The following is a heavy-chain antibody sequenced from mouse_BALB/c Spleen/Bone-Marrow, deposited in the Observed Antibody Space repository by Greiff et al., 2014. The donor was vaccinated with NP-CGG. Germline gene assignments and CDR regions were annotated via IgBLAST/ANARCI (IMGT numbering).Heavy chain of an antibody. V-gene: IGHV3-2*02. CDR2: ISYSGSA. J-gene: IGHJ1*01. Sequence: EVQLVESGPGLVKPSQSLSLTCTVTGYSITSDYAWHWIRQFPGNKLEWMGYISYSGSASYYPSLKSRVSITRDTSKNQFFLQSNSVTTEDTATYYCARSADWYFDVWGAGTTVTVSS. CDR3: ARSADWYFDV. CDR1: GYSITSDYA.